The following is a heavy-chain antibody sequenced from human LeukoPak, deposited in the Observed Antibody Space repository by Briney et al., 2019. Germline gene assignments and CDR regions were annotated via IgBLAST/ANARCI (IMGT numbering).Heavy chain of an antibody. V-gene: IGHV3-30-3*01. J-gene: IGHJ5*02. Sequence: GGSRRLSCAASGFSVRDYAMHWVRQAPGKGLEWVAVMSYEETYRNYAEAVKGRFTISRDDSKNTLFLQMSSLRPEDTAVYYCARDFGVIRRSWGQGTLVSVSS. D-gene: IGHD3-3*01. CDR3: ARDFGVIRRS. CDR2: MSYEETYR. CDR1: GFSVRDYA.